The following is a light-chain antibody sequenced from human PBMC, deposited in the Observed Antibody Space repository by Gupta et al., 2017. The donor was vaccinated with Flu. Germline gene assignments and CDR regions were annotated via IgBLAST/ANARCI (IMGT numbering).Light chain of an antibody. Sequence: SPGQTASISCSGDHLGEKFASWYQQKPGQSLVRVIYKDNGRPSGIPERFSGSNSGKTATLTIGGTQAVDEADYYCQVWDSSTVVFGGGTKLTVL. CDR3: QVWDSSTVV. J-gene: IGLJ2*01. CDR2: KDN. V-gene: IGLV3-1*01. CDR1: HLGEKF.